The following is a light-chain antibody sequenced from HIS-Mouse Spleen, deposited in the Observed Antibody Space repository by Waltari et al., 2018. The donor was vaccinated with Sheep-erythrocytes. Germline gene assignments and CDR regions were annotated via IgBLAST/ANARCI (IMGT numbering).Light chain of an antibody. V-gene: IGKV1-12*01. J-gene: IGKJ5*01. CDR1: QGISSW. Sequence: DIQMTQSLSFVSASVGDRVTITCRASQGISSWLVWYQQKPGKAPKQLIYAASTWQTGVPSEFSGSGSGTDFTLTISSLQPEDFATYYCHQANSFPITFGQGTRLEIK. CDR3: HQANSFPIT. CDR2: AAS.